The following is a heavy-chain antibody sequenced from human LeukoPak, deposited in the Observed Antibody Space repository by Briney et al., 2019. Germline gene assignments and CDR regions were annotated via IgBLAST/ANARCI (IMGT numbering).Heavy chain of an antibody. V-gene: IGHV3-11*06. CDR2: ISSSSSYI. J-gene: IGHJ6*03. CDR3: ARNMLGYNYHYMDV. Sequence: PGGSLRLSCAASGFTFSDYNMRWIRQAPGKGLEWVSSISSSSSYIYYADSVEGRFTISRHNAKNSLYLQMNSLSAEDTALYYCARNMLGYNYHYMDVWGKGTTVTVSS. D-gene: IGHD2-8*01. CDR1: GFTFSDYN.